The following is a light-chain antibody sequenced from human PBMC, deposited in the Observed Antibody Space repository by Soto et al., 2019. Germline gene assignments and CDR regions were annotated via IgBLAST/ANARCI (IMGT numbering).Light chain of an antibody. V-gene: IGLV2-14*03. CDR2: DVS. CDR3: SSYTGSRSLV. J-gene: IGLJ2*01. Sequence: QSALTQPASVSGSPGQSITISCTGSSSDVGTYNYVSWYQQHPGKAPKLMISDVSDRPSGVSNRFSGSKSGNTASLTISGLQAEDDCDHYCSSYTGSRSLVFGGGTKVTVL. CDR1: SSDVGTYNY.